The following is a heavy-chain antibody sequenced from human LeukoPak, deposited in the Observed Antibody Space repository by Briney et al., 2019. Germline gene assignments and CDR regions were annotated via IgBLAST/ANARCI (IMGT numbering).Heavy chain of an antibody. CDR1: GYTFTGYY. D-gene: IGHD2-2*01. CDR3: ARGPIVVVPAAMFGYYYYYYMDV. J-gene: IGHJ6*03. CDR2: INPNSGGT. V-gene: IGHV1-2*02. Sequence: GASVKVSCKASGYTFTGYYMHWVRQAPGQGLEWMGWINPNSGGTNYAQKFQGRVTMTRDTSISTAYMELSRLRSDDTAVYYCARGPIVVVPAAMFGYYYYYYMDVWGKGTTVTVSS.